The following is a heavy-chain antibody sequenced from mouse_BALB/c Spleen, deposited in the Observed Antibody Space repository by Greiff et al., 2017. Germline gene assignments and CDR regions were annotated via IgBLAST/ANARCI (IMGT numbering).Heavy chain of an antibody. Sequence: VQLQESGAELARPGASVKLSCKASGYTFTSYWMQWVKQRPGQGLEWIGAIYPGDGDTRYTQKFKGKATLTADKSSSTAYMQLSSLASEDSAVYYCAREVGVYYGYDPFAYWGQGTLVTVSA. V-gene: IGHV1-87*01. J-gene: IGHJ3*01. CDR2: IYPGDGDT. CDR3: AREVGVYYGYDPFAY. CDR1: GYTFTSYW. D-gene: IGHD2-2*01.